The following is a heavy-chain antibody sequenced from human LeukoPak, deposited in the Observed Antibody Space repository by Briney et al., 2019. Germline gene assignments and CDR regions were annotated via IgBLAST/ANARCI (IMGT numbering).Heavy chain of an antibody. CDR3: AKDAYSGGWYWFDP. Sequence: PGGSLRLSCAASGFTFDDYGMHWVRQTPGKGLEWVSGISWDSGTINYADSVKGRFTISRDNGKNSLDLQINSLRVEDTAVYYCAKDAYSGGWYWFDPWGQGTLVTVSS. CDR2: ISWDSGTI. V-gene: IGHV3-9*01. D-gene: IGHD6-19*01. J-gene: IGHJ5*02. CDR1: GFTFDDYG.